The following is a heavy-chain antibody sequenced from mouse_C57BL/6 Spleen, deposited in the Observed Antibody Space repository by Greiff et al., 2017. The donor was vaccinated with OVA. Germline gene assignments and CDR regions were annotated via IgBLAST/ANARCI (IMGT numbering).Heavy chain of an antibody. CDR2: IYPGGGYT. CDR3: ARAAQKYFDY. CDR1: GYTFTNYW. V-gene: IGHV1-63*01. Sequence: VKLQESGAELVRPGTSVKMSCKASGYTFTNYWIGWAKQRPGHGLEWIGDIYPGGGYTNYNEKFKGKATLTADKSSSTAYMQFSSLTSEDSAIYYCARAAQKYFDYWGQGTTLTVSS. D-gene: IGHD3-2*02. J-gene: IGHJ2*01.